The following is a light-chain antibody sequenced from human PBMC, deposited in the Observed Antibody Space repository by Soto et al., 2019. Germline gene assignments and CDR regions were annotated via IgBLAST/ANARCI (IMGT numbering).Light chain of an antibody. CDR1: QSVSSSY. J-gene: IGKJ1*01. Sequence: EIVLTQSPGTLSLSPGERATLSCRARQSVSSSYLAWYQQKPGQAPRLLIYGASSRATGIPDRFSGSGSGTDFTLTITGLEPEDFAVYYCQQYGSSPPRTFGQGTKVEIK. V-gene: IGKV3-20*01. CDR3: QQYGSSPPRT. CDR2: GAS.